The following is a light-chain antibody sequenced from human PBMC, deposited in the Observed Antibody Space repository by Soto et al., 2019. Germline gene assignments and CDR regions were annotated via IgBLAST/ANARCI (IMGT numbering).Light chain of an antibody. CDR2: EVT. J-gene: IGLJ2*01. CDR3: TSYSSSSPVL. CDR1: SSDVGAYNY. Sequence: QSALTQPASVSGSLGQSITISCTGTSSDVGAYNYVSWYQQHPDKAPKLLIFEVTNRPSGVSGRFSGSKSGITASLSISGLQHEDEDEYYCTSYSSSSPVLFGGGTKLTVL. V-gene: IGLV2-14*01.